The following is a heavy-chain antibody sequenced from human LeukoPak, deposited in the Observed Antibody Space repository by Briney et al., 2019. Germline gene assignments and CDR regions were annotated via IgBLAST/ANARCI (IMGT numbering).Heavy chain of an antibody. Sequence: GGSLRLSCAASGFTFSSYAMSWVRQAPGKGREWVSAISGSGGSTYYADSVKGRFTISRDNSKNTLYLQMNSLRAEDTAVYYCAKVEVGSSGWYIGHYWGQGTLVTVSS. CDR1: GFTFSSYA. CDR2: ISGSGGST. V-gene: IGHV3-23*01. CDR3: AKVEVGSSGWYIGHY. J-gene: IGHJ4*02. D-gene: IGHD6-19*01.